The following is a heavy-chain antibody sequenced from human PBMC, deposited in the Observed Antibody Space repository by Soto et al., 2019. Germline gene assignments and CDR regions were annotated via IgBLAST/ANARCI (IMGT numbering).Heavy chain of an antibody. Sequence: QVQLVESGGGVVQPGRSLRLSCTASGFTFGSYGMHWVRQTPGKGLEWLAYISHEGVMKFYAGSVKGRFTISRDNSKNTFYLQLSSLGPDDTAVYYQANREGQAWSPDHFYSNAMEVWGRGTTVTVAS. CDR1: GFTFGSYG. CDR2: ISHEGVMK. J-gene: IGHJ6*02. D-gene: IGHD3-3*01. CDR3: ANREGQAWSPDHFYSNAMEV. V-gene: IGHV3-30*18.